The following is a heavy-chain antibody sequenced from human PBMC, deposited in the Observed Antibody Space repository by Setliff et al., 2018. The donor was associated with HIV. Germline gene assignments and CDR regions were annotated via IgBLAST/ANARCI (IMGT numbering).Heavy chain of an antibody. J-gene: IGHJ3*02. CDR3: ARVHSGSYYVRRDDAFDI. CDR2: IYYSGST. Sequence: PSETLSLTCTVSGGSISSYYWSWIRQPPGKGLEWIGYIYYSGSTNYNPSLKSRVTISVDTSKDQFSLKLSSVTAADTAVYYCARVHSGSYYVRRDDAFDIWGQGTQVTVSS. V-gene: IGHV4-59*01. D-gene: IGHD1-26*01. CDR1: GGSISSYY.